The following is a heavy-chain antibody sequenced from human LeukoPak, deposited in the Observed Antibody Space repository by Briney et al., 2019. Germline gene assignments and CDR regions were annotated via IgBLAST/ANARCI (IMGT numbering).Heavy chain of an antibody. CDR3: ARALDIWSGYRTRVLGYMDV. D-gene: IGHD3-3*01. V-gene: IGHV1-69*06. CDR1: GGIFTSYA. J-gene: IGHJ6*03. CDR2: IIPIFGTA. Sequence: SVKLSCKASGGIFTSYAISWVRQAPGQGLGWMGGIIPIFGTANYAQKFQGRVTITADKSTSTAYMELSSLRSEDTAVYYCARALDIWSGYRTRVLGYMDVWGKGTTVTASS.